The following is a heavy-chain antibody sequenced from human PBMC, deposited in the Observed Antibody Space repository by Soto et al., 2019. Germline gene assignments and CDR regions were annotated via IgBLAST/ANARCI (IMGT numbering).Heavy chain of an antibody. D-gene: IGHD2-21*01. Sequence: EVQLLESGGGLVQPGGSLRLSCAASGFTFSSYAMSWVRQAPGKGLEWVSAISGSGGRTYYADSVKGRFTISRDNTKNTLNLQMNRLRAADTAVEYCAHAFVFRDTFNWFDPWGQGTLVTVSS. CDR1: GFTFSSYA. J-gene: IGHJ5*02. CDR3: AHAFVFRDTFNWFDP. V-gene: IGHV3-23*01. CDR2: ISGSGGRT.